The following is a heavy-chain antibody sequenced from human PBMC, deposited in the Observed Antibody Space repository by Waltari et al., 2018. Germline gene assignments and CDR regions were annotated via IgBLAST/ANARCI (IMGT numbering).Heavy chain of an antibody. V-gene: IGHV4-34*01. CDR2: INHSGST. CDR1: GGSFSGYY. Sequence: QAQLQQWGAVLLRPSEPLSLTGAVYGGSFSGYYWRWIRQPPGKGREWIGEINHSGSTNYNPALKSRVTISVDTSKNQFSLKLSSVTAADTAVYYCARVGRIADYWGQGTLVTVSS. D-gene: IGHD6-13*01. J-gene: IGHJ4*02. CDR3: ARVGRIADY.